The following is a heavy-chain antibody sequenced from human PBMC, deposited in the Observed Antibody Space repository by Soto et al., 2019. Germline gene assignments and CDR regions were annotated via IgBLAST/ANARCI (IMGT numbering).Heavy chain of an antibody. J-gene: IGHJ5*02. CDR1: GGSISSGDYY. CDR2: ISSSSSYI. V-gene: IGHV3-11*06. Sequence: QVQLQESGPGLVKPSQTLSLTCTVSGGSISSGDYYWSWIRQPPGKGLEWVSSISSSSSYIYYADSVKGRFTISRDNAKNSLYLQMNSLRAEDTAVYYCARTAQNWFDPWGQGTLVTVSS. D-gene: IGHD5-18*01. CDR3: ARTAQNWFDP.